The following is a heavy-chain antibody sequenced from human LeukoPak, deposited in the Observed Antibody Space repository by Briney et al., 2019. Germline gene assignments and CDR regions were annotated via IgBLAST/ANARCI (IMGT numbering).Heavy chain of an antibody. D-gene: IGHD2-15*01. J-gene: IGHJ5*02. Sequence: TSETLSLTCAVYGGSFSGYYWSWIRQPPGKGLEWIGEINHSGSTNYNPSLQSRVTISADTSKNQFSLNLRSVIAADTAVYYCTRGLRLGYCSGGSCYYWFDPWGQGTLVTVSS. CDR3: TRGLRLGYCSGGSCYYWFDP. CDR1: GGSFSGYY. CDR2: INHSGST. V-gene: IGHV4-34*01.